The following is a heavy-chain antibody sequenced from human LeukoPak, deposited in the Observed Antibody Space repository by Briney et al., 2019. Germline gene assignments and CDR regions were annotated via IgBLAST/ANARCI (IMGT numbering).Heavy chain of an antibody. D-gene: IGHD6-19*01. J-gene: IGHJ2*01. V-gene: IGHV4-39*07. Sequence: SETLSLACTVSGGSISSSSYYWGWIRQPPGKGLEWIGSIYYSGSTYYNPSLKSRVTISVDTSKNQFSLKLSSVTAADTAVYYCARVYSSGWQYWYFDLWGRGTLVTVSS. CDR3: ARVYSSGWQYWYFDL. CDR1: GGSISSSSYY. CDR2: IYYSGST.